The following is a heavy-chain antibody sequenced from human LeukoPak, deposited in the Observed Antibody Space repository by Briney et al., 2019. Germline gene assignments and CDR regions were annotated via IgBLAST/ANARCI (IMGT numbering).Heavy chain of an antibody. D-gene: IGHD3-10*01. V-gene: IGHV4-59*08. CDR2: IYYSGST. CDR3: AGQTGYFRY. J-gene: IGHJ1*01. Sequence: PSETLSLTCTVSGGSISSDYWSWIRQPPGKGLEWIGHIYYSGSTNYNPSLKSRVTISVDTSKNQFSLKLNSVTAADTAVYYCAGQTGYFRYWGQGTLVAVSS. CDR1: GGSISSDY.